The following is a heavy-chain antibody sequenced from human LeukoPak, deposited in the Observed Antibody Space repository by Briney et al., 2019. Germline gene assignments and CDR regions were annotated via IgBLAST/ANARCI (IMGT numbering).Heavy chain of an antibody. Sequence: SQTLSLTCTVSGGSISRGGYYWSWIRQHPGKGLEWIGYIYYSGSTYYNPSLKSRVTISVDTSKNQFSLKLSSVTAAGPVVYYRACFYREYSYWGQGTLVTVSS. V-gene: IGHV4-31*03. CDR1: GGSISRGGYY. D-gene: IGHD3-16*01. CDR2: IYYSGST. J-gene: IGHJ4*03. CDR3: ACFYREYSY.